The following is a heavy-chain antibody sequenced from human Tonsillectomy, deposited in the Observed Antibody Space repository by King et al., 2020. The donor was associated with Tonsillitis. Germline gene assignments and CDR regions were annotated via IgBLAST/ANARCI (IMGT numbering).Heavy chain of an antibody. CDR3: AHRSGADYGGYWGVGAFDI. D-gene: IGHD4-17*01. J-gene: IGHJ3*02. V-gene: IGHV2-5*01. CDR2: IYWNDDK. Sequence: TLKESGPTLVKPTQTLTLTCTFSGFSLSTSGVGVGWIRQPPGKALEWLALIYWNDDKRYSPSLKSRLTITKDTSKNEAVLTMTNMDPVDTATYYCAHRSGADYGGYWGVGAFDIWGQGTMVTVSS. CDR1: GFSLSTSGVG.